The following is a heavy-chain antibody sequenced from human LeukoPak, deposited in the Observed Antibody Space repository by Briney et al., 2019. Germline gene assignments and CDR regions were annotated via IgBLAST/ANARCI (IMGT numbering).Heavy chain of an antibody. CDR1: GFTFSSYA. CDR2: TSGSGGST. J-gene: IGHJ6*03. D-gene: IGHD3-10*01. V-gene: IGHV3-23*01. CDR3: VKSGITMVRGVKDYYYMDV. Sequence: GGSLRLSCAASGFTFSSYAMSWVRQAPGKGLEWVSATSGSGGSTYYADSVKGRFTISRDNSKNTLYLQMNSLRAEDTAVYYCVKSGITMVRGVKDYYYMDVWGKGTTVTVSS.